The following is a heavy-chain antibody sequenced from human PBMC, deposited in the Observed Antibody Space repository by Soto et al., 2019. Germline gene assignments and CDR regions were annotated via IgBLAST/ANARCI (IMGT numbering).Heavy chain of an antibody. CDR3: VKTGGNYYDSSGSFDY. V-gene: IGHV3-64D*06. CDR1: GFTFSSYA. D-gene: IGHD3-22*01. Sequence: GGSLRLSCSASGFTFSSYAMHWVRQAPGKGLDYVSAISSNGGSTYYADSVKGRFTISRDNSKNTLYLQMSSLRAEDTAAYYCVKTGGNYYDSSGSFDYWGQGTLVTVSS. CDR2: ISSNGGST. J-gene: IGHJ4*02.